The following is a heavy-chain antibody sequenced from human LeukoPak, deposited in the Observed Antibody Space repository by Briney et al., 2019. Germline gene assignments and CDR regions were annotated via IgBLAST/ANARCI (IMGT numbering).Heavy chain of an antibody. CDR2: IFTSGST. D-gene: IGHD3-16*02. V-gene: IGHV4-4*07. Sequence: SETLSLTCTVSGGSISSYYWSWIRQPAGKGLEWICRIFTSGSTNYNPYLKSRVTMSVDTSKNQFSLKLSSVTAADTAVYYCAREGDDYVWGSYRYDAFDIWGQGTMVTVSS. CDR1: GGSISSYY. J-gene: IGHJ3*02. CDR3: AREGDDYVWGSYRYDAFDI.